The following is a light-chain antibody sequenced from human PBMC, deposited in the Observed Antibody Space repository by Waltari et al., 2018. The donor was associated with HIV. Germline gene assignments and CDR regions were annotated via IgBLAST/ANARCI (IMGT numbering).Light chain of an antibody. CDR2: EVS. V-gene: IGLV2-23*02. J-gene: IGLJ3*02. Sequence: QSALTQPASVSGSPGQSITISCTGTSSYDGGYNLVAWYQQHPGKAPKVRIYEVSKRPSGVSNRFSGSKSGNTASLTISGLQAEDEADYYCCSYAGSSTWVFGGGTKLTVL. CDR3: CSYAGSSTWV. CDR1: SSYDGGYNL.